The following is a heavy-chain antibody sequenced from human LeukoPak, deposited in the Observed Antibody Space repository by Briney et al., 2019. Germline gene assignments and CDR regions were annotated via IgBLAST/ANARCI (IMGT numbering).Heavy chain of an antibody. V-gene: IGHV6-1*01. CDR1: GDRVSSNSAA. D-gene: IGHD6-13*01. CDR2: TYYRSKWYN. CDR3: TSGSISWRGFDY. Sequence: SETLSLTCAISGDRVSSNSAAWNWIRQSPSSGIEWLGRTYYRSKWYNDYAVAVRSRITINPDTSKNQFSLQLSSVTPEDTAVYYCTSGSISWRGFDYWGQGTLVTVSS. J-gene: IGHJ4*02.